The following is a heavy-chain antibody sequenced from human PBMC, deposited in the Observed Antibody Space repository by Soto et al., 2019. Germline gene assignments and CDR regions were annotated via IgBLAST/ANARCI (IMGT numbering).Heavy chain of an antibody. V-gene: IGHV1-46*01. CDR2: INPSGGST. CDR3: ARAVIAAAGHYYYYGMDV. D-gene: IGHD6-13*01. CDR1: GYTFTSDY. Sequence: ASVKVSCKASGYTFTSDYMHWVRQAPGQGLEWMARINPSGGSTNYAQNFQDRLSVTRDTSTSTVYMELSSLRSEDTAVYYCARAVIAAAGHYYYYGMDVWGQGTTVTVSS. J-gene: IGHJ6*02.